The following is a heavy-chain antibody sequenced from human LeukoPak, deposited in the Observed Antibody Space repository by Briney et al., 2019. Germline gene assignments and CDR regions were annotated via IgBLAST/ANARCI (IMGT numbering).Heavy chain of an antibody. Sequence: AVKVSCKASGGTFSSYAISWVRQAPGQGLEWMGRIIPYLGLANYAQKFQGRVTITADKSTSTAYMELSSLRSEDTAVYYCARGVYYYDSTIDYYYYYGMDVWGQGTTVTVSS. J-gene: IGHJ6*02. CDR2: IIPYLGLA. V-gene: IGHV1-69*04. CDR1: GGTFSSYA. D-gene: IGHD3-22*01. CDR3: ARGVYYYDSTIDYYYYYGMDV.